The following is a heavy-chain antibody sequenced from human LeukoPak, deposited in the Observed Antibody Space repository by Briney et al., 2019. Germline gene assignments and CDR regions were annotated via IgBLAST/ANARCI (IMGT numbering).Heavy chain of an antibody. D-gene: IGHD6-6*01. V-gene: IGHV4-39*01. CDR3: ARINAPPFSTIAGRGPFDS. CDR1: GDSISSSTSSTTYY. J-gene: IGHJ4*02. CDR2: ITYSGAT. Sequence: SETLSLTCTVSGDSISSSTSSTTYYWGWIRQPPGKGLEWIGSITYSGATHYNESLRSRVTISVDTSKNQFSLKLTSVTAAGTAVYYCARINAPPFSTIAGRGPFDSWGQGTLVTVSS.